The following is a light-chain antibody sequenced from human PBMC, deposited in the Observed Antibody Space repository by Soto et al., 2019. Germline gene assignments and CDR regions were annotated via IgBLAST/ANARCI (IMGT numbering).Light chain of an antibody. CDR3: QQYDNSPMYT. CDR1: QSVSSSY. V-gene: IGKV3-20*01. J-gene: IGKJ2*01. Sequence: EIVLTQSPGTLSLSPGERASLSCRASQSVSSSYLAWYQQKPGQAPRLLIYGTSTRATGTPDRFSGSGSGTDFTLTIIRLEPEDFAVYYCQQYDNSPMYTFGQGTKLEIK. CDR2: GTS.